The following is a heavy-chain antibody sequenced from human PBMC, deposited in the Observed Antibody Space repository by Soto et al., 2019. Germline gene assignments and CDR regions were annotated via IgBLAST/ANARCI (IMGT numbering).Heavy chain of an antibody. V-gene: IGHV1-18*04. J-gene: IGHJ4*02. CDR3: ARDEPAGYCSSTSCHPVDY. D-gene: IGHD2-2*03. CDR1: GYTFTSYG. Sequence: VASVKVSCKASGYTFTSYGISWVRQAPGQGLEWMGWISAYNGNTNCAQKLQGRVTMTTDTSTSTAYMELRSLRSDDTAVYYCARDEPAGYCSSTSCHPVDYWGQGTLVTVSS. CDR2: ISAYNGNT.